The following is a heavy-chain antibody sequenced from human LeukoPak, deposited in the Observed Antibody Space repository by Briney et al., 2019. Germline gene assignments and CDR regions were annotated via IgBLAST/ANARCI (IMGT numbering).Heavy chain of an antibody. CDR3: GHLKPLWFRDTFDV. J-gene: IGHJ3*01. CDR2: IYWNNDN. D-gene: IGHD3-10*01. Sequence: ESGPTLVKPTQTLTLTCTFSGFSLSSGGVGVGWIRQPPGKALEWLALIYWNNDNRYSPSQKSRLTVTKDTSKNQVVLTMTNMDPVDTGTYYCGHLKPLWFRDTFDVWGRGTMVTVSP. V-gene: IGHV2-5*04. CDR1: GFSLSSGGVG.